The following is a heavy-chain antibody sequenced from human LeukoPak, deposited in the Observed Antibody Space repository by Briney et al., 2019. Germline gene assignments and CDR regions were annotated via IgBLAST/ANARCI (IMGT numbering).Heavy chain of an antibody. J-gene: IGHJ4*02. CDR3: ASPQGHSGSYAY. V-gene: IGHV3-66*01. CDR1: GFTFSSYA. CDR2: IYSGGST. D-gene: IGHD1-26*01. Sequence: GGSLRLSCAASGFTFSSYAMSWVRQAPGKGLEWVSVIYSGGSTYYADSVKGRFTISRDDSKNTVYLQMNSLRAEDTAVYYCASPQGHSGSYAYWGQGTLVTVSS.